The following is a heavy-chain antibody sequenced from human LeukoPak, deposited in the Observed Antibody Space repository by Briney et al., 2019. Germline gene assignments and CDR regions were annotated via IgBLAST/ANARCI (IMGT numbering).Heavy chain of an antibody. CDR1: GFTFGDYF. D-gene: IGHD3-10*01. J-gene: IGHJ4*02. CDR2: ISGSGQTI. Sequence: PGGSLRLSCEASGFTFGDYFMTWIRQAPGKGLEWLAYISGSGQTIYYAKSVQGRFTISRDNAKNSLFLQMNSLRVDDTAVYYCARRGWGSYSKDYWGQGTLVTVST. V-gene: IGHV3-11*04. CDR3: ARRGWGSYSKDY.